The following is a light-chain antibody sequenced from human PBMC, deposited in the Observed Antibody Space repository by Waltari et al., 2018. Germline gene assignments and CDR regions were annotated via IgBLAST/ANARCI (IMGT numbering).Light chain of an antibody. CDR1: QRISYW. CDR2: KAS. Sequence: DIQMTQSPSSLSASVGDRVTITCRASQRISYWLAWYPQKPGKAPKLLVYKASSLESGVPSRFSGSVSGTEYTLTISSLQPDDFATYYCQQYNTYPATFGQGTKVEIK. V-gene: IGKV1-5*03. CDR3: QQYNTYPAT. J-gene: IGKJ2*01.